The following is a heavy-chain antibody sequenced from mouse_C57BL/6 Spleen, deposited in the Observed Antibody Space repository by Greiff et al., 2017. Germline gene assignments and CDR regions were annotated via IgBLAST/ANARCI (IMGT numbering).Heavy chain of an antibody. D-gene: IGHD2-5*01. Sequence: EVQLQESGPGLVKPSQSLSLTCSVTGYSITSGYYWNWIRQFPGNKLEWMGYISYAGSNNYNPSLKNRISITRDTSKNQFFLKLNSVTTEDTATYYCARGGYYSNHGYYYAMDYWGQGTSVTVSS. CDR2: ISYAGSN. J-gene: IGHJ4*01. CDR1: GYSITSGYY. V-gene: IGHV3-6*01. CDR3: ARGGYYSNHGYYYAMDY.